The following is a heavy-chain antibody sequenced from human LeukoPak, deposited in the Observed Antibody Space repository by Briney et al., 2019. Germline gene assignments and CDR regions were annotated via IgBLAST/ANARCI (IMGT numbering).Heavy chain of an antibody. CDR1: GGTFSSYA. V-gene: IGHV1-69*05. CDR3: ARARGYSGYD. D-gene: IGHD5-12*01. Sequence: GASVKVSCKASGGTFSSYAISRVRQAPGQGLEWMGRIIPIFGTANYAQKFQGRVTITTDESTSTAYMELSSLRSEDTAVYYCARARGYSGYDWGQGTLVTVSS. CDR2: IIPIFGTA. J-gene: IGHJ4*02.